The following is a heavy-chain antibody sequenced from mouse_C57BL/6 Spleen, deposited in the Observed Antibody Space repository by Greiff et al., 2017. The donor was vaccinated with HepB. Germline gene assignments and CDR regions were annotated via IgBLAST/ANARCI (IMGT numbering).Heavy chain of an antibody. CDR3: ARSGTNPYYFDY. J-gene: IGHJ2*01. D-gene: IGHD1-1*01. CDR1: GYSITSGYY. CDR2: ISYDGSN. Sequence: EVQLQESGPGLVKPSQSLSLTCSVTGYSITSGYYWNWIRQFPGNKLEWMGYISYDGSNNYNPSLKNRISITRDTSKNQFFLKLNSVTTEDTATYYWARSGTNPYYFDYWGQGTTLTVSS. V-gene: IGHV3-6*01.